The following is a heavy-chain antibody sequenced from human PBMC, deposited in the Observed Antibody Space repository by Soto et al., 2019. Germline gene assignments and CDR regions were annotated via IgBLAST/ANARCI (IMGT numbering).Heavy chain of an antibody. V-gene: IGHV1-3*01. D-gene: IGHD2-2*01. CDR1: GYSFTSYA. CDR2: INAGNGNT. CDR3: ARGVENIVVVLDVFGYYGMDV. Sequence: ASVKVSCKASGYSFTSYAIYWVRQAPGQRLEWMGWINAGNGNTKYSQKLQGRVTFTGDTSASTAHMELSSLRSEDTAVYFCARGVENIVVVLDVFGYYGMDVCGQRTTVTVSS. J-gene: IGHJ6*02.